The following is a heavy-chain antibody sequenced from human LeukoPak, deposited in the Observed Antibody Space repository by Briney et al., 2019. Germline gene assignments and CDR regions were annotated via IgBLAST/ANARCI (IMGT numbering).Heavy chain of an antibody. D-gene: IGHD3-10*01. CDR1: GFTVSSNY. CDR3: ARHYAHGSGIYAPFGY. J-gene: IGHJ4*02. CDR2: IYYSGKT. Sequence: GSLRLSCAASGFTVSSNYMSWVRQPPGKGLEYIASIYYSGKTYHNPSLRSRVTMSIDSSENQFSLKLSAVTAADTAVYFCARHYAHGSGIYAPFGYWGQGALVTVSS. V-gene: IGHV4-59*04.